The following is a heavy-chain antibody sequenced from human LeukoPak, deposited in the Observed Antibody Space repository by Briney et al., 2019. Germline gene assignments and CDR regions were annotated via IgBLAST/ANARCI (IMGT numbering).Heavy chain of an antibody. J-gene: IGHJ5*02. V-gene: IGHV3-23*01. Sequence: GGSLRLSCAASGFTLSSYAMSWVRQAPGKGLEWVSAISGSGGSTYYADSVKGRFTISRDNSKSTLFLQMNSLRAEDTAVYYCVKASSSWYYLDPWGQGTLVTVSS. CDR2: ISGSGGST. CDR1: GFTLSSYA. CDR3: VKASSSWYYLDP. D-gene: IGHD6-13*01.